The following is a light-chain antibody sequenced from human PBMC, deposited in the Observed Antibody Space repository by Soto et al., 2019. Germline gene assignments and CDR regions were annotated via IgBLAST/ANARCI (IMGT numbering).Light chain of an antibody. J-gene: IGKJ1*01. CDR1: QSVSSNY. V-gene: IGKV3-20*01. CDR3: QQYGSSPT. CDR2: DVS. Sequence: EIVLTQSPGTLSLSPGERATLSCRSSQSVSSNYLAWYPQKPDQAPRLLSYDVSGRATGIPDRFSGSGSGTDFTLTISRLEPEDFAVYYCQQYGSSPTFGQGTKVEIK.